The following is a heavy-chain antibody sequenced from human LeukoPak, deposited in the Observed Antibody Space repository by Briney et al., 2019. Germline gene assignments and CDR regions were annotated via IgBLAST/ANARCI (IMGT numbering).Heavy chain of an antibody. CDR2: IIPIFGTA. CDR3: ASSSFGVVVVVPAAFDY. Sequence: SVKVSCKASGGTFSSYAISWVRQAPGQGLEWMGGIIPIFGTANYAQKFQGRVTITTDESTSTAYMELSSLRSEDTAVYYCASSSFGVVVVVPAAFDYWGQGTLVTVSS. V-gene: IGHV1-69*05. D-gene: IGHD2-2*01. J-gene: IGHJ4*02. CDR1: GGTFSSYA.